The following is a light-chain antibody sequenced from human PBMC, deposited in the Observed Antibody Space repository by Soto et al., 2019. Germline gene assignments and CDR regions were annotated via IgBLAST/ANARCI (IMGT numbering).Light chain of an antibody. CDR1: QSVSSY. V-gene: IGKV3-11*01. CDR3: QQRSNGPPIT. J-gene: IGKJ5*01. CDR2: DAS. Sequence: EIVLTQSPATLSLYPRERATLSCRASQSVSSYLAWYQQKPGQAPRILIYDASNRATGIPARFSGSGSGTDFTLTISSLEPEDFAVYYCQQRSNGPPITFGQGTRLEI.